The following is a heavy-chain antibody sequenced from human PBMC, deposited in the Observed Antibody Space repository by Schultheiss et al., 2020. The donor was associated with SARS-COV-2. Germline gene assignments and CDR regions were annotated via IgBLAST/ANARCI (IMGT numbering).Heavy chain of an antibody. Sequence: ASVKVSCKASGYTFTSYGISWVRQAPGQGLEWMGWISAYNGNTNYAQKFQCRVTITADESTSTAYMELSSLRSEDTAVYYGARAVTAMVKDWGQGTLVTVSS. V-gene: IGHV1-18*01. J-gene: IGHJ4*02. D-gene: IGHD5-18*01. CDR1: GYTFTSYG. CDR2: ISAYNGNT. CDR3: ARAVTAMVKD.